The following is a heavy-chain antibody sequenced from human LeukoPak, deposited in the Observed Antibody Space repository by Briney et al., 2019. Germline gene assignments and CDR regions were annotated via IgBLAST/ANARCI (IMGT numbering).Heavy chain of an antibody. CDR1: GFTFSSYA. V-gene: IGHV3-30-3*01. D-gene: IGHD2-2*01. Sequence: GGSLRLSCAASGFTFSSYAMHWVRQAPGKGLDWAAVISSDGNTQYYADSVKGRFTISRDNGKNSLYLQMNSLRAEDTAVYYCAREVPATAMYFDYWGQGTLVTVSS. CDR2: ISSDGNTQ. J-gene: IGHJ4*02. CDR3: AREVPATAMYFDY.